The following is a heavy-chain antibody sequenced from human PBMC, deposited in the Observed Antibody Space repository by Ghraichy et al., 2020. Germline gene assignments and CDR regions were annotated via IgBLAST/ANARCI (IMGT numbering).Heavy chain of an antibody. CDR1: GFIFSDYY. Sequence: GGSLRLSCAASGFIFSDYYMSWIRQAPGKGLEWVSYISSSSSYTNYADSEEGRSTISRNTAKTPLYLQMNSLRAEDPAVYYCGRDISGGSPPSDYWGQGTLVTVSS. J-gene: IGHJ4*02. CDR2: ISSSSSYT. V-gene: IGHV3-11*05. D-gene: IGHD1-26*01. CDR3: GRDISGGSPPSDY.